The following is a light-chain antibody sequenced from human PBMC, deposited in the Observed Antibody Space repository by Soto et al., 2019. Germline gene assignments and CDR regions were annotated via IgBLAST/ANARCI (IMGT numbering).Light chain of an antibody. CDR2: EVS. CDR1: SSDVGGYNY. CDR3: SSYTSSSTPCYV. V-gene: IGLV2-14*01. Sequence: QSVLTQPASVSGSPGQSITISCTGTSSDVGGYNYVSWYQQHPGKAPKLVIYEVSNRPSGVSNRFSGSKSGNTASLTISGLQAEDEADYYGSSYTSSSTPCYVFGTGTKVTVL. J-gene: IGLJ1*01.